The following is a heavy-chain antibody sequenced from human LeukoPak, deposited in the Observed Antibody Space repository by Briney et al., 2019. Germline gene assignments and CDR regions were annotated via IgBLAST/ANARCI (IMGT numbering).Heavy chain of an antibody. Sequence: SETLSLTCTVSGGSISSYYWSWIRKPPGKGLEWIGYIYYSGSTNYNPSLKSRVTISVDTSKNQFSLKLSSVTAADTAVYYCARTSVAGSSRFDYWGQGTLVTVSS. V-gene: IGHV4-59*01. CDR1: GGSISSYY. CDR3: ARTSVAGSSRFDY. J-gene: IGHJ4*02. CDR2: IYYSGST. D-gene: IGHD6-6*01.